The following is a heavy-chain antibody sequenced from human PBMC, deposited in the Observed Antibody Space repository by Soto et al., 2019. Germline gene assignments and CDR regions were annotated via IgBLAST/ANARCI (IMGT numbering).Heavy chain of an antibody. Sequence: SVKVSCKASGGTFSSYAISWVRQAPGQGLEWMGGIIPFFGTLNYAQKFQGRVTITADESTSTAYMELSSLRSEDTAVYYCARCHSGSYRTFAPWGQGTQVTVSS. CDR1: GGTFSSYA. V-gene: IGHV1-69*13. J-gene: IGHJ5*02. CDR2: IIPFFGTL. D-gene: IGHD1-26*01. CDR3: ARCHSGSYRTFAP.